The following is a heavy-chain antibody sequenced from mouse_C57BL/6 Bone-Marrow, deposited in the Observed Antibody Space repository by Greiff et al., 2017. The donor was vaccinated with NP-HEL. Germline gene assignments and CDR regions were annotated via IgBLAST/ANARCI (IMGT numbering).Heavy chain of an antibody. J-gene: IGHJ2*01. Sequence: VQLKQSGAELVRPGASVKLSCTASGFNIKDDYMHWVKQRPEQGLEWIGWIDPENGDTEYASKFQGKATITADTSSNTAYLQLSSLTSEDTAVYYCTTFDYGRVDYWGQGTTLTVSS. CDR1: GFNIKDDY. V-gene: IGHV14-4*01. CDR3: TTFDYGRVDY. D-gene: IGHD2-4*01. CDR2: IDPENGDT.